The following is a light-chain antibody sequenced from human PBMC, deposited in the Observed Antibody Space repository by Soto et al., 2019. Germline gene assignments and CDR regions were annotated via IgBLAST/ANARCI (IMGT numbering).Light chain of an antibody. CDR3: QQYNNWPQT. CDR1: QSVSSN. CDR2: GAS. J-gene: IGKJ1*01. V-gene: IGKV3-15*01. Sequence: EIVMTQSPATLSVSPGERATLSCRASQSVSSNLAWYQQKPGQAPRLLIYGASTRATGIPARFSGSGSGTELTLNISSLQSEDFAVYYCQQYNNWPQTFGQGTKVEIK.